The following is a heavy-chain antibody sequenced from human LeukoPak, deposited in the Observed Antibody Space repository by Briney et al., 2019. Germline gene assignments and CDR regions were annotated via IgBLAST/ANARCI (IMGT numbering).Heavy chain of an antibody. CDR3: ARGCGGGPGCYILDY. J-gene: IGHJ4*02. Sequence: PGGSLRLSCAASGFTFSSFGMHWVRQAPGKGLEWVAIIWSDGSNEAYIESVKGRFTISRDNSKNTLYLHMNSLRGEDTAMCFCARGCGGGPGCYILDYWGQGTLVTVSS. D-gene: IGHD2-15*01. CDR1: GFTFSSFG. CDR2: IWSDGSNE. V-gene: IGHV3-33*01.